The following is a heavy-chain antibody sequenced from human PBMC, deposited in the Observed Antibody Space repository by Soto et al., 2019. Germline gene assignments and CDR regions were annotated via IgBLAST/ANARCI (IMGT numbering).Heavy chain of an antibody. V-gene: IGHV4-31*03. CDR2: IYYIGST. Sequence: QVQLQESGPGLVKPSQTLSLTCTVSGGSISSGGYYWSWIRQHPGKGLEWIGYIYYIGSTYYNTSHKSRVTITVDTSKNQFSLKLSSVTAADTAVYYCARRGYYYYGMDVWGQGTTVTVSS. J-gene: IGHJ6*02. CDR3: ARRGYYYYGMDV. D-gene: IGHD3-10*01. CDR1: GGSISSGGYY.